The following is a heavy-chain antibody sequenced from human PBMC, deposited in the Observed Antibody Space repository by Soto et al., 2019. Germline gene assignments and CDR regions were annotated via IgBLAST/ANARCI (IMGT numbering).Heavy chain of an antibody. CDR2: IYYSGST. D-gene: IGHD5-12*01. J-gene: IGHJ6*02. Sequence: SETLSLTCTVSGGSISSGVYYWIWIRQHPGKGLEWIGYIYYSGSTYYNPSLKSRVTISVDTSKNQFSLKLSSVTAADTAVYYCARDIVATSGYYYGMDVWGQGTTVTVS. CDR1: GGSISSGVYY. CDR3: ARDIVATSGYYYGMDV. V-gene: IGHV4-31*03.